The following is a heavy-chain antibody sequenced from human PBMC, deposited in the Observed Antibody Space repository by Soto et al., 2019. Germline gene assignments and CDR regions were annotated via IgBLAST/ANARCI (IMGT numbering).Heavy chain of an antibody. J-gene: IGHJ3*02. D-gene: IGHD6-13*01. CDR2: LHHSVCT. V-gene: IGHV4-4*02. CDR1: GGCICSSNW. Sequence: SEPLSLTCAVSGGCICSSNWLSWVRQPPGKGLEWIGELHHSVCTNYHPSLKSRVTISVDKSKNQFSLKLSSVTAADTAVYYCARVKLAAAGTLDAFDIWGQGTMVT. CDR3: ARVKLAAAGTLDAFDI.